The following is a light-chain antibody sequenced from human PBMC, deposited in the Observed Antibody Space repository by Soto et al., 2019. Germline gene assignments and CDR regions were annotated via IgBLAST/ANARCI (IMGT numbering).Light chain of an antibody. V-gene: IGLV2-14*01. Sequence: QSALTQPASVSGSPGQSITISCTGTSSDVGGYNHVSWYQQHPGKAPKLMIYEVSNRPSGVSNRFSGSKSGNTASLTISGLQAEDEAVYYCASYTSSSTFVFGTGTKLT. CDR2: EVS. CDR3: ASYTSSSTFV. CDR1: SSDVGGYNH. J-gene: IGLJ1*01.